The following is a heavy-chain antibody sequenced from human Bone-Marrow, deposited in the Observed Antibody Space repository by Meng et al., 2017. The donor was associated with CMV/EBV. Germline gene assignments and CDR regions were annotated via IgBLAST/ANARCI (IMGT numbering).Heavy chain of an antibody. CDR1: GFTFSSYW. CDR2: IKQDGSEK. Sequence: GESLKISCAASGFTFSSYWMSWVRQAPGKGLEWVANIKQDGSEKYYVDSVKGRFTISRDNAKNSLYLQMNSLRAEDTAVYYCARERGYSGYEDYWGQGKLVTVSS. D-gene: IGHD5-12*01. CDR3: ARERGYSGYEDY. V-gene: IGHV3-7*01. J-gene: IGHJ4*02.